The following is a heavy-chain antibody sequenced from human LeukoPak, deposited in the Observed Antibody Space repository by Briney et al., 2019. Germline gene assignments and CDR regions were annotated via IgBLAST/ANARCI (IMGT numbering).Heavy chain of an antibody. CDR3: ARADGGYYYYYMDV. CDR2: ISPYKDTP. J-gene: IGHJ6*03. Sequence: ASVKVSCKASGYTFNGYGINWVRQAPGQGLEWLGWISPYKDTPYYTQQDQGRVTLTIDTSTSTAHMELRSLRSDDTAVYYCARADGGYYYYYMDVWGKGTTVTVSS. D-gene: IGHD3-10*01. CDR1: GYTFNGYG. V-gene: IGHV1-18*01.